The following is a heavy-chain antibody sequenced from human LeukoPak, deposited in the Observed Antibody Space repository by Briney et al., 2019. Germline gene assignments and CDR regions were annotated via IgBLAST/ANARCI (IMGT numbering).Heavy chain of an antibody. D-gene: IGHD2-15*01. V-gene: IGHV3-48*03. CDR2: ISSSGSTI. J-gene: IGHJ3*02. CDR1: GFTFSSYE. CDR3: VRGGGPSYKYNAFDI. Sequence: GGSLRLSCAASGFTFSSYEMNWVRQAPGKGLEWVSYISSSGSTIYYADSVKGRFTISRDNAKNSLYLQMSSLRAEDTAVYYCVRGGGPSYKYNAFDIWGQGTVVTVSS.